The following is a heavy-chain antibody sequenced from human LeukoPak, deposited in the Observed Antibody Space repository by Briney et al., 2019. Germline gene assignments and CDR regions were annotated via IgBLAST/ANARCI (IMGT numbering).Heavy chain of an antibody. V-gene: IGHV4-38-2*02. CDR1: SFSISSGHY. Sequence: SETLSLTCSVSSFSISSGHYWGWIRQTPGKGLEWIGSIYHSGPTYYNPSLKSRVTISVDTSKNHFSLTLTSVTAADTAVYYCARDVDRFDYWGQGTLVTVSS. D-gene: IGHD2-21*01. CDR2: IYHSGPT. CDR3: ARDVDRFDY. J-gene: IGHJ4*02.